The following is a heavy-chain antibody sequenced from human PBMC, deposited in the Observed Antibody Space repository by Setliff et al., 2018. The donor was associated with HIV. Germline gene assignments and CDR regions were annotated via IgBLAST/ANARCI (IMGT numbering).Heavy chain of an antibody. D-gene: IGHD1-1*01. J-gene: IGHJ5*02. CDR3: ARWMTSRINRRHLRGDWFDP. CDR1: GYSIRSGYY. V-gene: IGHV4-38-2*01. Sequence: SETLSLTCAVSGYSIRSGYYWGWIRQSPGKGLEWIGSIFHSGSTYTSPSLRSRVTMSVDTSKNQFSLNLNSVTAADTAVYYCARWMTSRINRRHLRGDWFDPWGQGKLVTVSS. CDR2: IFHSGST.